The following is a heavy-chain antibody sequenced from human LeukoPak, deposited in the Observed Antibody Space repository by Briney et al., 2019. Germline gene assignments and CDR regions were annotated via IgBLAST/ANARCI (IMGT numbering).Heavy chain of an antibody. CDR2: IYRSGST. J-gene: IGHJ4*02. V-gene: IGHV4-38-2*02. Sequence: PSEALSLTCSVSVYSISSGYYWGWIRQPPGKGMEWIGSIYRSGSTYYNPSPKGRVTISVDTSKNQFSLKLSSVTAADTAVYYCARVGGSYGGYYFDYWGQGTLVTVSS. CDR1: VYSISSGYY. D-gene: IGHD1-26*01. CDR3: ARVGGSYGGYYFDY.